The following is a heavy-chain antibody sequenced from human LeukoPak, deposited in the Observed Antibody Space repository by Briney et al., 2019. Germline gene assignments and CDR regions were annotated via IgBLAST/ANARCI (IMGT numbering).Heavy chain of an antibody. Sequence: GGSLRLSCAASGFTFSSYSMNWVRQAPGKGLEWVPYISSSSSTIYYADSVKGRFTISRDNAKNSLYLQMNSLRAEDTAVYYCARDYDFWSGYPYFDYWGQGTLVTVSS. CDR1: GFTFSSYS. V-gene: IGHV3-48*01. D-gene: IGHD3-3*01. CDR2: ISSSSSTI. CDR3: ARDYDFWSGYPYFDY. J-gene: IGHJ4*02.